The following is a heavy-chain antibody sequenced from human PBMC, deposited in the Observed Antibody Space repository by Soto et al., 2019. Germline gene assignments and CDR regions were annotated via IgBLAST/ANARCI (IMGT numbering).Heavy chain of an antibody. CDR1: EFAFIASS. J-gene: IGHJ6*02. CDR2: IQHNAEHI. CDR3: VRVGWGYDYGNGLDG. Sequence: GFLRLSCEASEFAFIASSLHWVRQPPGKGLDWVATIQHNAEHIFYADSVRGRFTISRDNDRNLLYLRMNGLTPEDTALYYCVRVGWGYDYGNGLDGWGHGTTVTVSS. D-gene: IGHD3-16*01. V-gene: IGHV3-30*04.